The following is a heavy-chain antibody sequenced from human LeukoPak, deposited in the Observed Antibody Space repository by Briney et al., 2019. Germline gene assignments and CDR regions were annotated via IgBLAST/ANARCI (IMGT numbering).Heavy chain of an antibody. D-gene: IGHD6-13*01. V-gene: IGHV3-23*01. CDR3: AQSSSWYYGSAAYYMDV. CDR1: GFTVSSNY. J-gene: IGHJ6*03. Sequence: AGGSLRLSCAASGFTVSSNYMSWVRQAPGKGLEWVSAISGSGGSTYYADSVKGRFTISRDDAKNLLYLQMNSLRAEDTAVYYCAQSSSWYYGSAAYYMDVWGKGTTVTISS. CDR2: ISGSGGST.